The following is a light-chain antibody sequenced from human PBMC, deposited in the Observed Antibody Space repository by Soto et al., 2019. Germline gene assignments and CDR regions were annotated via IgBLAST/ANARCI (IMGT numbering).Light chain of an antibody. Sequence: VMTQSPATPSVSPGEGATLSCRASQSVSSNLVWYQHRPGQAPRLLIYGASSRATGIPDRFSGSGSATDFTLTISRLEPEDFAVYYCQQYGSSPRTFGQGTKVDIK. CDR2: GAS. CDR1: QSVSSN. J-gene: IGKJ1*01. V-gene: IGKV3-20*01. CDR3: QQYGSSPRT.